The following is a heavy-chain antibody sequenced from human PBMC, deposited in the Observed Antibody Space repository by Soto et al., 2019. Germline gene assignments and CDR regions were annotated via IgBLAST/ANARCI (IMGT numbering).Heavy chain of an antibody. D-gene: IGHD3-3*01. Sequence: PSETLSLTCAVSSCSISRSNWWSWVRQPPGKGLEWIGEIYYSGSTNYNPSLKSRVTISVDTSKNQFSLKLSSVTAADTAVYYCARVGFGVVPGGFAFDIWGQGTMVTVSS. J-gene: IGHJ3*02. CDR1: SCSISRSNW. V-gene: IGHV4-4*02. CDR2: IYYSGST. CDR3: ARVGFGVVPGGFAFDI.